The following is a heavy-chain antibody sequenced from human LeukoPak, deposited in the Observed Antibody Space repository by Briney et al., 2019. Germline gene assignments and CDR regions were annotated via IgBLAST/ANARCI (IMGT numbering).Heavy chain of an antibody. Sequence: PSEALSLTYTVSGGSISSYYWSWIRQPAGKGLEWIGRIYTSGSTNYNPSLKSRVTMSVDTSKNQFSLKLSSVTAADTAVYYCARESWESSSWRNFDYWGQGTLVTVSS. CDR3: ARESWESSSWRNFDY. V-gene: IGHV4-4*07. J-gene: IGHJ4*02. CDR2: IYTSGST. CDR1: GGSISSYY. D-gene: IGHD6-13*01.